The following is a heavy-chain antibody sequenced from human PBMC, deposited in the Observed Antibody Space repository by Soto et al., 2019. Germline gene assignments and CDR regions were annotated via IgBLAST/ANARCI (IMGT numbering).Heavy chain of an antibody. CDR2: TYYRSKWNT. D-gene: IGHD3-22*01. J-gene: IGHJ4*02. CDR1: GDNVSSNSAA. V-gene: IGHV6-1*01. CDR3: ARDYYESGGYFDC. Sequence: SQTLSLTCAISGDNVSSNSAAWNWIRQSPSRGLEWLGRTYYRSKWNTDYAVSVNSRITISPDTSKNQFSLQLKSVTPEDTGVYYCARDYYESGGYFDCWSQGNLVTVSS.